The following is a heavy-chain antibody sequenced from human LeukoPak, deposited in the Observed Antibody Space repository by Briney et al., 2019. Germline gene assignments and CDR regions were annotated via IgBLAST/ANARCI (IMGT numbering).Heavy chain of an antibody. D-gene: IGHD3-16*01. CDR1: GFAFNSYN. J-gene: IGHJ4*02. CDR3: VRGRDDDYISGTHRYWYFDF. Sequence: PGGSLRLSCAASGFAFNSYNMNWVRQSPGKGLEWVSSISSSGCFIYYADSLRGRITISRDNAKNSLFLQISNLRIDDTALYYCVRGRDDDYISGTHRYWYFDFWGQGTLVTVSS. CDR2: ISSSGCFI. V-gene: IGHV3-21*06.